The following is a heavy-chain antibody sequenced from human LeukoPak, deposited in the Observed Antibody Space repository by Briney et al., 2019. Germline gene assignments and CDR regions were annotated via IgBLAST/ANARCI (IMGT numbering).Heavy chain of an antibody. Sequence: GASVKVSCKASGGTFSSYAISWVRQAPGQGLEWMGRIIPILGIANYAQKFQGRVTITADKSTSTAYMELSSLRSEDTAVYYCARGVGGWYRQYFQHWGQGTLVTVSS. V-gene: IGHV1-69*04. CDR1: GGTFSSYA. CDR3: ARGVGGWYRQYFQH. CDR2: IIPILGIA. J-gene: IGHJ1*01. D-gene: IGHD6-19*01.